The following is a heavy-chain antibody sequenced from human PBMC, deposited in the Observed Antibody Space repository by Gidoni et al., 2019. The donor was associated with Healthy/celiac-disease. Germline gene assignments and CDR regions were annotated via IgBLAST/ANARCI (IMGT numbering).Heavy chain of an antibody. CDR1: GGSISSYY. J-gene: IGHJ5*02. CDR3: ARERFEGIAVAGTTWFDP. CDR2: IYTSGST. D-gene: IGHD6-19*01. Sequence: VQLQESGPGLVKPSETLSLTCTVSGGSISSYYWSWIRQPAGKGLEWIGRIYTSGSTNYNPSLKRRVTMSVDTSKNQFSLKLSSVTAADTAVYYCARERFEGIAVAGTTWFDPWGQGTLVTVSS. V-gene: IGHV4-4*07.